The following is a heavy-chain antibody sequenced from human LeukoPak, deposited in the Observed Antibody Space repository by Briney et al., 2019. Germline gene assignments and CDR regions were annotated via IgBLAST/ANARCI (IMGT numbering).Heavy chain of an antibody. D-gene: IGHD1-14*01. V-gene: IGHV3-30*04. CDR2: ISNDERKK. CDR1: GFTFTTYA. Sequence: GGSLRLSCAASGFTFTTYAVHWVRQAPGKGLEWVAVISNDERKKYYADSVKGRFTISRDISKNTVYLQMNSLRTEDTAVYYCARDGPGKEDFDYWGQGTLVSVSS. J-gene: IGHJ4*02. CDR3: ARDGPGKEDFDY.